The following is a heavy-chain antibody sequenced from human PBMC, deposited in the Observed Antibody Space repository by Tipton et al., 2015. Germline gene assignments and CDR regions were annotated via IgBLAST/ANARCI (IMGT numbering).Heavy chain of an antibody. CDR1: GSIFTSYA. CDR2: ISGTGDST. J-gene: IGHJ4*02. V-gene: IGHV3-23*01. Sequence: LRLSCAASGSIFTSYAMTWVRQVPGKGLEWVSSISGTGDSTFYADSVKGRFIISRDNSKDTSYLQMNSLRAEDTALYYCAKLKTWNHDFDSWGQGTLVTVSS. D-gene: IGHD1-14*01. CDR3: AKLKTWNHDFDS.